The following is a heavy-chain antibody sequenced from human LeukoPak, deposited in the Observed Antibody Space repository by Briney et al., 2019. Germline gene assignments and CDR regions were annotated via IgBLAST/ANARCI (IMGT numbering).Heavy chain of an antibody. CDR3: AREINDYGEG. Sequence: SVKVSCKASGGTFSSYAISWVRQAPGQGLEWMGRIIPIFGTANYAQKFQGRVTITTDESTSTAYMELSTLRSKDTAVYYCAREINDYGEGWGQGTPVTVSS. V-gene: IGHV1-69*05. CDR1: GGTFSSYA. J-gene: IGHJ4*02. D-gene: IGHD4-17*01. CDR2: IIPIFGTA.